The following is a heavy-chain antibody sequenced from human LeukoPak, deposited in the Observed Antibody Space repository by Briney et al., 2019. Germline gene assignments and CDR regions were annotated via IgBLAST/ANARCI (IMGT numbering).Heavy chain of an antibody. J-gene: IGHJ5*02. CDR1: GFTFSSYA. CDR2: ISGSGGST. CDR3: ARIPNYAFWSGYS. D-gene: IGHD3-3*01. V-gene: IGHV3-23*01. Sequence: GGSLRLSCAASGFTFSSYAMSWVRQAPGKGLEWVSAISGSGGSTYYADSVKGRFTISRDNSKNTLYLQMNSLRAEDTAVYYCARIPNYAFWSGYSWGQGTLVTVSS.